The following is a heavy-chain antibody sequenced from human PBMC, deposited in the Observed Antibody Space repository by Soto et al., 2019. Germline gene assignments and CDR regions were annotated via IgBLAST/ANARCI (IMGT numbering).Heavy chain of an antibody. CDR3: ARHEYYYYYMDV. Sequence: QLQLQESGPGLVKPSETLSLTCTVSGGSIDSNSDYWGWIRQPPGKALEWIGTIYYSGSTYHNPSLKSRVTISVDMSKNQFSLKLSSVTGADSAVYYCARHEYYYYYMDVWGKGTTVTVSS. CDR1: GGSIDSNSDY. V-gene: IGHV4-39*01. J-gene: IGHJ6*03. CDR2: IYYSGST.